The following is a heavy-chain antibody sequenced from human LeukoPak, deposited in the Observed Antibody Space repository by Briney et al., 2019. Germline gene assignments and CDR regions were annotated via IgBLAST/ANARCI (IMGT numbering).Heavy chain of an antibody. CDR2: IIPILGIA. V-gene: IGHV1-69*02. Sequence: ASVKVSCKASGGTFSSYTISWVRQAPRQGLEWMGRIIPILGIANYAQKFQGRVTITADKSTSTAYMELSSLRSEDTAVYYCARFAYSGSPIDYWGQGTLVTVSS. J-gene: IGHJ4*02. CDR3: ARFAYSGSPIDY. CDR1: GGTFSSYT. D-gene: IGHD1-26*01.